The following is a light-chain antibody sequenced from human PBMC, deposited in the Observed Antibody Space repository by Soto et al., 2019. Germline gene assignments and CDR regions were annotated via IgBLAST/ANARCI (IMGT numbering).Light chain of an antibody. J-gene: IGKJ5*01. CDR3: HQRNQ. V-gene: IGKV3D-20*02. Sequence: EIVLTQSPDTLSLSPGERATLSCRASQSVSSNSLAWYQQKPGQAPRLLIYGASSRATGIPDRFSGSGSGTDFTLTISRLEPEDFAMYYCHQRNQFGQGTRLEIK. CDR1: QSVSSNS. CDR2: GAS.